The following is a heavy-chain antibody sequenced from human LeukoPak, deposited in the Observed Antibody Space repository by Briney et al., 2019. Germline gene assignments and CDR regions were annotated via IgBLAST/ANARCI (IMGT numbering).Heavy chain of an antibody. CDR3: ARDRYDSSGYYWYFDL. Sequence: SETLSLTCSVSGDSINSTTNYWGWIRQPPGKGLEWIGSIYYSGSSYYNPSLKSRVTISVDRSKNQFSLKLSSVTAADTAVYYCARDRYDSSGYYWYFDLWGRGTLVTVSS. J-gene: IGHJ2*01. V-gene: IGHV4-39*07. D-gene: IGHD3-22*01. CDR2: IYYSGSS. CDR1: GDSINSTTNY.